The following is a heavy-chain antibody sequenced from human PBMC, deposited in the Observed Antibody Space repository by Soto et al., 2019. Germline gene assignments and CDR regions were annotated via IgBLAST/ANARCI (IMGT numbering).Heavy chain of an antibody. D-gene: IGHD1-26*01. V-gene: IGHV3-23*01. J-gene: IGHJ4*02. CDR1: GFTFSSYA. CDR3: ARRGSGSDYDY. Sequence: EVQLLESGGGLVQPGGSLRLSCAASGFTFSSYAMRWVRQAPVKGLEWVSAISGSGGSTYSADSVKGRFTISRDNSTNTLYLQMNSLRAEDTAVYYCARRGSGSDYDYWGQGTLVTVSS. CDR2: ISGSGGST.